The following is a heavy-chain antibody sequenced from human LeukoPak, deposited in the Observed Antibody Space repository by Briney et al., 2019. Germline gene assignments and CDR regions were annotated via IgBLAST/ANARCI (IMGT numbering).Heavy chain of an antibody. CDR3: ARDGYYYDSSGFFDY. CDR2: IYSGGST. D-gene: IGHD3-22*01. V-gene: IGHV3-66*01. Sequence: GGSLRLSCAASGFTVSSNYMSRVRQAPGKGLEWVSVIYSGGSTYYADSVKGRFTISRDNSKNTLYLQMNSLRAEDTAVYYCARDGYYYDSSGFFDYWGQGTLVTVSS. J-gene: IGHJ4*02. CDR1: GFTVSSNY.